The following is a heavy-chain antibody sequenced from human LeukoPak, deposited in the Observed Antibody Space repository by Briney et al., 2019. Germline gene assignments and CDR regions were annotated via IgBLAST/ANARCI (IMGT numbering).Heavy chain of an antibody. V-gene: IGHV3-9*01. CDR2: ISWNSGSI. D-gene: IGHD3-3*01. J-gene: IGHJ4*02. CDR3: AKDKFGVVIYYFDY. CDR1: GFTFDDYA. Sequence: GGSLRLSCAASGFTFDDYAMHWVRQAPGKGLEWVSGISWNSGSIGYADSVKGRFTISRDNAKNSLYLQMNSLRAEDTALYYCAKDKFGVVIYYFDYWGQGTLVTVSS.